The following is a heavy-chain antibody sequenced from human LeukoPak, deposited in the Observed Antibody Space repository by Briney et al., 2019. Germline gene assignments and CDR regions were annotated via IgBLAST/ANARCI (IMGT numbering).Heavy chain of an antibody. J-gene: IGHJ5*02. CDR3: AREGGGGYSYGLNWFDP. D-gene: IGHD5-18*01. CDR2: IIPIFGTA. V-gene: IGHV1-69*05. Sequence: ASVKVSCKASGGTFSSYAISWVRQAPGQGLEWMGGIIPIFGTASYAQKFQGRVTITTDESTSTAYMELSSLRSEDTAVYYCAREGGGGYSYGLNWFDPWGQGTLVTVSS. CDR1: GGTFSSYA.